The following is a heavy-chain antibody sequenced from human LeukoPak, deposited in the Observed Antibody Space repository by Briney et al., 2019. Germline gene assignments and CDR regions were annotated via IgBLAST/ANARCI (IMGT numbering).Heavy chain of an antibody. CDR3: XSDRVFYGLDV. J-gene: IGHJ6*02. CDR2: IKSDGSET. Sequence: GGSLRLSCAASGFTFSSYWMHWVRQAPGKGLMWVSRIKSDGSETSYADSVKGRFTISRDNARNTLYLQMNSLRPEDTAIYYCXSDRVFYGLDVWGQGTTVTVSS. V-gene: IGHV3-74*01. CDR1: GFTFSSYW.